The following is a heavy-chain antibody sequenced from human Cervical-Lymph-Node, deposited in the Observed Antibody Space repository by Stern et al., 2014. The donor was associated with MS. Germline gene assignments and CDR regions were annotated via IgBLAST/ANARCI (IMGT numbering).Heavy chain of an antibody. CDR1: GGTFSSYA. D-gene: IGHD3-10*01. V-gene: IGHV1-69*01. J-gene: IGHJ6*02. CDR3: ASSVGELTPEAV. Sequence: VQLVESVAEVKKPGSSVRVSCKASGGTFSSYAISWVRQAPGQGLEWMGGIIPMFGTANYAQKFQGRVTITADDSTTTAYMEVSSLRSEDTAVYYCASSVGELTPEAVWGQGTTVTVFS. CDR2: IIPMFGTA.